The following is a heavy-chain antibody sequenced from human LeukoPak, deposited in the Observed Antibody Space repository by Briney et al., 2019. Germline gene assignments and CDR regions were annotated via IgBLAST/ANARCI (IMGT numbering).Heavy chain of an antibody. CDR1: GYTFTGYY. CDR3: ARQGYSGYAHGAVNWFDP. D-gene: IGHD5-12*01. Sequence: GASVKVSCKASGYTFTGYYMHWVRQAPGQGLEWMGWINPNSGGTNYAQKFQGRVTMTRDTSISTAYMELSRLRSDDTAVYYCARQGYSGYAHGAVNWFDPWGQGTLVTVSS. J-gene: IGHJ5*02. V-gene: IGHV1-2*02. CDR2: INPNSGGT.